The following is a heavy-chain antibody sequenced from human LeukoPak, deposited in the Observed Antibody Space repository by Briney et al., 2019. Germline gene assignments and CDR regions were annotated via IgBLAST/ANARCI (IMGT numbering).Heavy chain of an antibody. J-gene: IGHJ4*02. V-gene: IGHV3-66*01. CDR1: GFTVSSNY. Sequence: PGGSLTLPCAPSGFTVSSNYMSWVRQAPGKGLEWVSGIYSGGSTYYADSGKGRFTISRDNSKNALYLQMNSLGAEDTAVYYCARAKGFGELFVDYWGQGTLVTVSS. CDR3: ARAKGFGELFVDY. CDR2: IYSGGST. D-gene: IGHD3-10*01.